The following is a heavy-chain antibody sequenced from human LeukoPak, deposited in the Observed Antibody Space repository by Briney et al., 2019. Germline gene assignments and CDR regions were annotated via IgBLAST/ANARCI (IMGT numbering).Heavy chain of an antibody. J-gene: IGHJ4*02. CDR2: ISSSSSYT. CDR3: ARKAIRGYVDY. D-gene: IGHD5-18*01. Sequence: GGPLRLSCAASGFTFSDYYMSWIRQAPGKGLEWVSYISSSSSYTNYADSVKGRFTISRDNAKNSLYLQMNSLRAEDTAVYYCARKAIRGYVDYWGQGTLVTVSS. V-gene: IGHV3-11*06. CDR1: GFTFSDYY.